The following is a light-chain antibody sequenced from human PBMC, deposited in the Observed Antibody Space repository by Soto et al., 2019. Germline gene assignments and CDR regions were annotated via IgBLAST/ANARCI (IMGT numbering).Light chain of an antibody. CDR3: NSYSEFDTFVL. J-gene: IGLJ2*01. Sequence: QSALTQPPSVSGSPGQSVTISCTGTGSDIGSYNRVSWYRRVPGTAPKLMISEVNKRTSRVPDRFSGSKSGNTASLTLSGLRDKDEADYYCNSYSEFDTFVLFGGGTKVTVL. CDR2: EVN. CDR1: GSDIGSYNR. V-gene: IGLV2-18*02.